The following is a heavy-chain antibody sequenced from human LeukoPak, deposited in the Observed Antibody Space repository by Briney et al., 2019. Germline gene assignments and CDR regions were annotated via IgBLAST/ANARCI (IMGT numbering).Heavy chain of an antibody. Sequence: QPGGSLRLSCAASGFTVSSNYMSWVRQAPGKGLEWVSIIYSGGSTYYADSVKGRFTISRDNSKNTLYLQMNSLRVEDTAIYYCARKKAGKTFFDYWGQGTLVTVSS. CDR3: ARKKAGKTFFDY. CDR2: IYSGGST. V-gene: IGHV3-53*01. J-gene: IGHJ4*02. CDR1: GFTVSSNY. D-gene: IGHD1-1*01.